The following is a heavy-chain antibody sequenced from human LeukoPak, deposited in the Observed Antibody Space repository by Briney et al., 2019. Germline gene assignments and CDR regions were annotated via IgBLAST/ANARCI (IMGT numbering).Heavy chain of an antibody. V-gene: IGHV3-23*01. Sequence: PGGSLRLSCAASGFTFSSYAMSWVRQARGQGLEWVSAISGSGGSTYYADSVKGRFTISRDNSKNTLYLQMNSLRAEDTAVYYCAKDSATVTRPDYWGQGTLVTVSS. CDR1: GFTFSSYA. J-gene: IGHJ4*02. CDR2: ISGSGGST. CDR3: AKDSATVTRPDY. D-gene: IGHD4-17*01.